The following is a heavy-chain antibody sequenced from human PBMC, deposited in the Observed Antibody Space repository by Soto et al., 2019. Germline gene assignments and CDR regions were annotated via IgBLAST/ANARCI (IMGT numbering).Heavy chain of an antibody. Sequence: QITLKESGPTLVKPTQTLMLTCTFSGFSLSTSKVGVGWVRQPPGKALEWLALIYWDDDKRYSPSLNNRLTITKDTSNNHVVLTMTNMDPVDTATYYCAHTYPPAFDIWGQGTMVTVSS. V-gene: IGHV2-5*02. CDR3: AHTYPPAFDI. J-gene: IGHJ3*02. CDR1: GFSLSTSKVG. CDR2: IYWDDDK. D-gene: IGHD3-16*01.